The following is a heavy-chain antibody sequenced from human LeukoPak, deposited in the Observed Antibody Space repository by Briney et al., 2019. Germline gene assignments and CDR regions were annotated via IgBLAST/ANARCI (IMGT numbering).Heavy chain of an antibody. J-gene: IGHJ5*01. Sequence: PGGSLRLSCAASGFTFSSYSMNWVRQAPGKGLEWVSSISSSSSCIYYADSVKGRFTISRDNAKNSVDLQMHSLRVEDTAVYYCARVLGLKGFDSWGQGTLVTVSS. CDR2: ISSSSSCI. V-gene: IGHV3-21*01. CDR3: ARVLGLKGFDS. CDR1: GFTFSSYS. D-gene: IGHD7-27*01.